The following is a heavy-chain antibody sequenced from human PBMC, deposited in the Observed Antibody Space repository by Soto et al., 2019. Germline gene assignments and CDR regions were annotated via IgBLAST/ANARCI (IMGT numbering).Heavy chain of an antibody. Sequence: GGSLRLSCAASGFTFSSYAMSWVRQAPGKGLEWVSSISGSASRTNYADSVKGRFTISRDNARKSLYLQMNSLRAEDTAVYYCARGYTGYCSGGTCYWFDPWGQGTLVTVSS. D-gene: IGHD2-15*01. V-gene: IGHV3-21*01. CDR1: GFTFSSYA. J-gene: IGHJ5*02. CDR2: ISGSASRT. CDR3: ARGYTGYCSGGTCYWFDP.